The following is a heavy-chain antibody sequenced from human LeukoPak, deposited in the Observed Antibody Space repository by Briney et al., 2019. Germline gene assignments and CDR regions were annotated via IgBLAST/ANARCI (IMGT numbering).Heavy chain of an antibody. D-gene: IGHD5-24*01. CDR2: ISGSGGST. CDR1: GITFSSYA. CDR3: ANGGRVGYNWYYFDY. J-gene: IGHJ4*02. V-gene: IGHV3-23*01. Sequence: AGGSLRLSCAASGITFSSYAMTWVRQAPGKGLEWVSSISGSGGSTYCADSVKGRFTISRDNSKNTLYLQMNSLRAEDTAVYYCANGGRVGYNWYYFDYWGQGTLVTVSS.